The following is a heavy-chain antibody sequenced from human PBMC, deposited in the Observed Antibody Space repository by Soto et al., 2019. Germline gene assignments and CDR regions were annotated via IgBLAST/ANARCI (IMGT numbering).Heavy chain of an antibody. CDR2: IYWDDDK. Sequence: QITLKESGPTLVKPTQTLTLTCTFSGFSLSTSGVGVGWIRQPPGKALEWLAVIYWDDDKRYSPSRKSTGTITKDTSNNHVVLTATNMDPVNTGTYYSAHRLAQYTWNYGLFDYWGQGTLVTVSS. J-gene: IGHJ4*02. V-gene: IGHV2-5*02. CDR3: AHRLAQYTWNYGLFDY. CDR1: GFSLSTSGVG. D-gene: IGHD1-7*01.